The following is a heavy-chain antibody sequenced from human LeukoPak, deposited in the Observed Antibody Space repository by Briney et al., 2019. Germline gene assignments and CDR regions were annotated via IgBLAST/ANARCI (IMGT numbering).Heavy chain of an antibody. J-gene: IGHJ1*01. Sequence: GWSLRLSCAASGFTFSSYGMHWVRQAPGKGLEYVSAISSNGGSTNYANSVKGRFTISRDNSKNTLYLQMGSLRTEDMAVYYCARVSTGWYGYWGQGTLVTVSS. CDR3: ARVSTGWYGY. CDR2: ISSNGGST. D-gene: IGHD6-19*01. V-gene: IGHV3-64*01. CDR1: GFTFSSYG.